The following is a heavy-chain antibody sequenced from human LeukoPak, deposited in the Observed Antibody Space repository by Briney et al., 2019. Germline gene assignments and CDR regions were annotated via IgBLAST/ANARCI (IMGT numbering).Heavy chain of an antibody. J-gene: IGHJ3*02. CDR1: GGSISSGGYY. Sequence: SETLSLTCTVSGGSISSGGYYWSWIRQHPGKGLEWIGYIYYSGSTYYNPSLKSRVTISVDTSKNQFSLKLSSVTAADTAVYYCARDFLGYCSGGSCNGAFDIWGQGTMVTVSS. CDR3: ARDFLGYCSGGSCNGAFDI. CDR2: IYYSGST. V-gene: IGHV4-31*03. D-gene: IGHD2-15*01.